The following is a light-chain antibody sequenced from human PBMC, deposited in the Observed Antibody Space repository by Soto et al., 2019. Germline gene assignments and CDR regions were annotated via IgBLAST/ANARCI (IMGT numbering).Light chain of an antibody. V-gene: IGKV4-1*01. CDR1: HSVFYSSKNKNY. CDR2: WAS. Sequence: DIVMTQSPDFLAVSLGGRATINCKSSHSVFYSSKNKNYLAWYQQRPGQPPKVVIYWASTREPGVPDRFSGSGSGTEFTLTITNLQAEDVAVYYCQQFYSTPPTVGQGTKLEI. CDR3: QQFYSTPPT. J-gene: IGKJ2*01.